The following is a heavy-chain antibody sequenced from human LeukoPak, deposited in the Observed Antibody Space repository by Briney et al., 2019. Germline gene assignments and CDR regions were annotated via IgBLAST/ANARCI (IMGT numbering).Heavy chain of an antibody. CDR1: GGSFSGYY. Sequence: PSETLSLTCAVYGGSFSGYYWSWIRQPPGKGLEWIGEINHSGSTNYNPSLKSRVTISVDTSKNQFSLKLSSVTAADTAVYYCARGGQQLVLGYYYYGMDVWGQGTTVTVSS. D-gene: IGHD6-13*01. V-gene: IGHV4-34*01. CDR2: INHSGST. J-gene: IGHJ6*02. CDR3: ARGGQQLVLGYYYYGMDV.